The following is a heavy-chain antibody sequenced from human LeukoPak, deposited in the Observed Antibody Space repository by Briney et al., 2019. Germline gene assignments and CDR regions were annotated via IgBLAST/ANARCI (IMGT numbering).Heavy chain of an antibody. J-gene: IGHJ5*02. V-gene: IGHV2-70*11. Sequence: SGPTLVNPTQTLTLTCTFSGFSLSTSGMCVSWIRQPPGKALEWLARIDWDDDKYYSTSLKTRLTISKDTSKNQVVLTMTNMDPVDTATYYCARMRIAAAGTLYFGFDPWGQGTLVTVSS. CDR3: ARMRIAAAGTLYFGFDP. D-gene: IGHD6-13*01. CDR2: IDWDDDK. CDR1: GFSLSTSGMC.